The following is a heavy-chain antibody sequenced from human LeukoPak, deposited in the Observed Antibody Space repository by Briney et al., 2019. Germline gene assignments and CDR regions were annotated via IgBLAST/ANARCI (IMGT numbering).Heavy chain of an antibody. CDR3: ARNNGDGYSSGDLDY. D-gene: IGHD5-24*01. Sequence: GESLKISCKGSGYSFTSYWIGWVRQMPGKGLEWMGIIYPYDSDTRYSPSFQGQVTISADKSISTAYLQWSSLKASDTAMYYCARNNGDGYSSGDLDYWGQGTLVTVSS. CDR2: IYPYDSDT. CDR1: GYSFTSYW. J-gene: IGHJ4*02. V-gene: IGHV5-51*01.